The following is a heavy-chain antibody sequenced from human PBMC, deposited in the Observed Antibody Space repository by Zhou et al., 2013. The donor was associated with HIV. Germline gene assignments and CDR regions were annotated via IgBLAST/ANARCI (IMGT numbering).Heavy chain of an antibody. Sequence: QVQLVQSGAEVKKPGASVKVSCKASGYTFTSFYIHWVRQAPGQGLEWMGIINPSGGSTTYAQKFQGRVAMTRDTSTSTVYMDLSSLRSEDTAVYYCARGSSGQFDYWGQGTLVTVSS. CDR2: INPSGGST. J-gene: IGHJ4*02. D-gene: IGHD6-19*01. CDR1: GYTFTSFY. V-gene: IGHV1-46*01. CDR3: ARGSSGQFDY.